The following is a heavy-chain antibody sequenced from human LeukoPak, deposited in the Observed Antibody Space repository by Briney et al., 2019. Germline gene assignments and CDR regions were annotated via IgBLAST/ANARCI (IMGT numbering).Heavy chain of an antibody. J-gene: IGHJ6*03. CDR1: GGSISSSSYY. CDR2: IYYSGDT. CDR3: ARHQWHYYYYMGV. D-gene: IGHD6-19*01. Sequence: SETLSLTCTVSGGSISSSSYYWGWIRQPPGKGLEWIGSIYYSGDTYYNPSLKSRRVTISVDTSKNQFSLRLSSVTAADTAVFYCARHQWHYYYYMGVWGKGSTVTVSS. V-gene: IGHV4-39*01.